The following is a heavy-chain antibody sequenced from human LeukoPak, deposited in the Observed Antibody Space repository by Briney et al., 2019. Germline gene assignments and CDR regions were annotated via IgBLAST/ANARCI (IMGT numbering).Heavy chain of an antibody. CDR3: ARHYGP. D-gene: IGHD3-10*01. J-gene: IGHJ4*02. CDR1: GDSVSSSSYY. V-gene: IGHV4-39*01. CDR2: ISSDGNT. Sequence: SETLSLTCTVSGDSVSSSSYYWDWIRQPPGKGLEWIGSISSDGNTHYNTSLKSRVTMSVDTSKNQFSLKLNSATATDTAVYYCARHYGPWGQGTLVTVSS.